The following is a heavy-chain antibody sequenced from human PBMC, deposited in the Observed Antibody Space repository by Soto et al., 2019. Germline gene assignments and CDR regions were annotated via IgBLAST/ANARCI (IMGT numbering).Heavy chain of an antibody. CDR2: IYYRGNT. CDR3: ARHPGYYDILTGYTTYYFDY. D-gene: IGHD3-9*01. Sequence: PSETLSLTCTVSGGSICTYYWSWIRQPPGKGLEWIGYIYYRGNTDYNPSLKSRVTISLDTPKNQFSLKLSSVTAADTAVYYCARHPGYYDILTGYTTYYFDYWGQGILVTV. J-gene: IGHJ4*02. CDR1: GGSICTYY. V-gene: IGHV4-59*08.